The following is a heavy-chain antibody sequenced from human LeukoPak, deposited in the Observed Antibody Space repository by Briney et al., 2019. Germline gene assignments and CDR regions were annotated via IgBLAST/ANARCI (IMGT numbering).Heavy chain of an antibody. J-gene: IGHJ4*02. D-gene: IGHD5-12*01. CDR1: GFTFIGNR. V-gene: IGHV3-74*01. CDR3: ARGTQISGNDLDY. CDR2: INIDGTST. Sequence: GSLRLSCAASGFTFIGNRMHWVRQAPGKGLVWVSRINIDGTSTTYADSVKGRFTISRDNAKNTLYLQMHSLRAADTAVYYCARGTQISGNDLDYWGQGTLVTVSS.